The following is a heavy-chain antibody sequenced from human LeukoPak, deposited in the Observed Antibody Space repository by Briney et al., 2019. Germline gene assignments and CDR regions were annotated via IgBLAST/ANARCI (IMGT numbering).Heavy chain of an antibody. D-gene: IGHD3-10*01. Sequence: SETLSLTCTVSGDSISSGDYYWSWIRQPAGKGLEWIGRISSSGSTNYNPSLKSRVTISVDTSKNQFSLKMSSVTAADTAVYYCARGRRPGKPGFFDYWGQGTLVTVSS. CDR3: ARGRRPGKPGFFDY. V-gene: IGHV4-61*02. CDR1: GDSISSGDYY. J-gene: IGHJ4*02. CDR2: ISSSGST.